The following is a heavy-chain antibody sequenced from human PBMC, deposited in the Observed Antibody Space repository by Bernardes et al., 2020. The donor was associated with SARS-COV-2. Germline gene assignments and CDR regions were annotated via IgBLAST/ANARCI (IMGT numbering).Heavy chain of an antibody. Sequence: SETLSLTCTVSAGSVSSGSFYWSWIRQPPGKGLEWIGYIYYNGHTNYNPSLKGRVTISVDTSKNQFSLKLSSVTAADTAVYYCARGESVHMLPTSDMDVWGQGTTVTVSS. CDR3: ARGESVHMLPTSDMDV. CDR1: AGSVSSGSFY. J-gene: IGHJ6*02. V-gene: IGHV4-61*01. D-gene: IGHD3-10*01. CDR2: IYYNGHT.